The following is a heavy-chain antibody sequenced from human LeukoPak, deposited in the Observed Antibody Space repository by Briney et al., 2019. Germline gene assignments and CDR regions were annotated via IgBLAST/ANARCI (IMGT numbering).Heavy chain of an antibody. J-gene: IGHJ6*02. V-gene: IGHV3-11*01. CDR1: GFTFSDYY. CDR2: ISSSGSTI. D-gene: IGHD2-2*01. Sequence: GGSLRLSCAASGFTFSDYYMSWIRQAPGKGLEWVSYISSSGSTIYYADSVKGRFTISRDNAKNSLYLQMNSLRAEDTAVYYCARENIVVVPAAIQSLYYYYGMDVWGRGTTVTVSS. CDR3: ARENIVVVPAAIQSLYYYYGMDV.